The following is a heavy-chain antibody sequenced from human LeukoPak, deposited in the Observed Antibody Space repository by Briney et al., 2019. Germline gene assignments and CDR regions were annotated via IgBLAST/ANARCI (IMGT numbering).Heavy chain of an antibody. J-gene: IGHJ6*03. V-gene: IGHV1-8*03. CDR1: GYTFTSYD. CDR3: ARVIDYYYYMDV. Sequence: GASVKVSCKASGYTFTSYDSNWVRQATGQGLEWMGWMNPNSGNTGYAQKFQGRVTITRNTSISTAYMELSSLRSEDTAVYYCARVIDYYYYMDVWGKGTTVTVS. CDR2: MNPNSGNT.